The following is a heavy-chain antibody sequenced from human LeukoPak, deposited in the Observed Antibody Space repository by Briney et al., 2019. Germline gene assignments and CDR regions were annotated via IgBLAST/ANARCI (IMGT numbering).Heavy chain of an antibody. D-gene: IGHD3-22*01. J-gene: IGHJ3*02. Sequence: ASVKVSCKAFGYTFTSNYMHWVRQAPGQGPEWMGVISPSGGSTTYAQKFQGRVTLTRDTSISTAYMELNRLRSDDTAVYYCASGFMGYDRSGYYDDAFDIWGQGTMVTVSS. CDR2: ISPSGGST. V-gene: IGHV1-46*01. CDR1: GYTFTSNY. CDR3: ASGFMGYDRSGYYDDAFDI.